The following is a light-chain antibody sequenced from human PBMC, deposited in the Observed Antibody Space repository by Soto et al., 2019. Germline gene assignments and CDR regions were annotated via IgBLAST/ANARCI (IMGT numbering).Light chain of an antibody. Sequence: DIQMTQSPSTLPASVGDRVTITCRASQSIGSWLAWYQQKPGKAPNLLISGASSLESGVPSRFSGSGSGTEFTLTISYLQPDDFASYYCQQYYTYSTFGLGTKVDIK. CDR2: GAS. V-gene: IGKV1-5*01. J-gene: IGKJ1*01. CDR3: QQYYTYST. CDR1: QSIGSW.